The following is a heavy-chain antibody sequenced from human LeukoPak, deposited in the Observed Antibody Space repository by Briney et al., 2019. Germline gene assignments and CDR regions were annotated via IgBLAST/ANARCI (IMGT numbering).Heavy chain of an antibody. Sequence: GASVKVSFKASGYTFTIYAMHWGRQAPGQRREGRGWINAGKGNTKYSQKLRGRVTITRDTSASTAYMELSSLSSEDTAVYYCVRDRDPSQWLVMVYWGQGTLVTVSS. J-gene: IGHJ4*02. V-gene: IGHV1-3*01. CDR1: GYTFTIYA. D-gene: IGHD6-19*01. CDR3: VRDRDPSQWLVMVY. CDR2: INAGKGNT.